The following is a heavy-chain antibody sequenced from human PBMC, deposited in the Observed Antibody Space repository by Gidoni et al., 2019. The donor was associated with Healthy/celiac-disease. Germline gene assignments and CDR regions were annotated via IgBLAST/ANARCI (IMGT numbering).Heavy chain of an antibody. CDR1: GGSFSGYY. CDR3: ARGLYRRFITTRGTHFDY. D-gene: IGHD3-22*01. CDR2: INHSGST. Sequence: QLQLQQWGAGLLKPSATLSLTCAVYGGSFSGYYWSWIRQPPGKGLEWIGEINHSGSTNYNPSLKSRVTISVDTSKNQFSLKLSSVTAADTAVYYCARGLYRRFITTRGTHFDYWGQGTLVTVSS. V-gene: IGHV4-34*01. J-gene: IGHJ4*02.